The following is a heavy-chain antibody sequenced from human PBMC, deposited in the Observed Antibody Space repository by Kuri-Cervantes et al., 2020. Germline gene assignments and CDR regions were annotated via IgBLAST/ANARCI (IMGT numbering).Heavy chain of an antibody. Sequence: GESLKISCAASGFTFSDYYMNWVRQAPGKGLEWVSSISSSSTIYYADSVKGRFTISRDNAKNSLYLQMNSLRAEDTAVYYCARYGSGDFDIWGQGTMVTVSS. CDR2: ISSSSTI. CDR3: ARYGSGDFDI. J-gene: IGHJ3*02. V-gene: IGHV3-69-1*01. D-gene: IGHD3-3*01. CDR1: GFTFSDYY.